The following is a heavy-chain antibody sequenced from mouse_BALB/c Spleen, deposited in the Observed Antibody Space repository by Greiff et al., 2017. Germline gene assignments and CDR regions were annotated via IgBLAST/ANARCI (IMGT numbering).Heavy chain of an antibody. CDR1: GFTFTDYY. D-gene: IGHD1-1*02. V-gene: IGHV7-3*02. CDR3: ARDDWCFAD. CDR2: IRNKANGYTT. J-gene: IGHJ3*01. Sequence: EVQVVESGGGLVQPGGSLRLSCATSGFTFTDYYMSWVRQPPGKALEWLGFIRNKANGYTTEYSASVKGRFTISRDNSQSILYLQMNTLRAEDSATYYCARDDWCFADWGQGTLVTVSA.